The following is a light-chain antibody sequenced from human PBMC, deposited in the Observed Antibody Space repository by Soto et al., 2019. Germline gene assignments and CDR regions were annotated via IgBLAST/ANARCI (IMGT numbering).Light chain of an antibody. V-gene: IGKV3-11*01. Sequence: EIVLTQSPATLSLSPGERATLSCRASQSVGTTLAWYQQKPGQAPRLLIYDASRRATGIAARFSGSGSGTDFTLTIRSLEPEDFAVYFCQQRSNWHFGRGTRLEIK. CDR1: QSVGTT. CDR3: QQRSNWH. J-gene: IGKJ5*01. CDR2: DAS.